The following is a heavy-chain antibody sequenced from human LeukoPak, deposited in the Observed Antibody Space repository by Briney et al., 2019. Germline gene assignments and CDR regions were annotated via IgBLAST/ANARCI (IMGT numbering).Heavy chain of an antibody. CDR2: ISGSGGLT. J-gene: IGHJ4*02. Sequence: GGSLRLSCAASGFTFSHYAMSWVRQAPGKGLEWVSAISGSGGLTYYADSVKGRFTISRDNSKNTLFLQMNSLRAEDTAVYYCAKDRATVVTRAFDYWGQGTLVTVSS. CDR3: AKDRATVVTRAFDY. CDR1: GFTFSHYA. D-gene: IGHD4-23*01. V-gene: IGHV3-23*01.